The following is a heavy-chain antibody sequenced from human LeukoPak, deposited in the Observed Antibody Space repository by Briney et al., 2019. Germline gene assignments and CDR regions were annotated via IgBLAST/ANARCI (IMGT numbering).Heavy chain of an antibody. D-gene: IGHD2-2*01. CDR2: ISYDGSNK. J-gene: IGHJ6*03. CDR3: AKDDIPAFATGYMDV. V-gene: IGHV3-30*18. CDR1: GFTFSSYG. Sequence: GGSLRLSCAASGFTFSSYGMHWVRQAPGKGLEWVAVISYDGSNKYYADSVKGRFTIPRDNSKNTLYLQMNSLRVEDTAIYYCAKDDIPAFATGYMDVWGKGTTVTVSS.